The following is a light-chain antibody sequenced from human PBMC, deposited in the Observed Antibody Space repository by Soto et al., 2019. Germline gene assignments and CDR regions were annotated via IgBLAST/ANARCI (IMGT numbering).Light chain of an antibody. Sequence: DIQLTQTPSTLSASIGDRVTITCRASQSLSGWLAWYQQTPGKAPKLLISDAFRLESGVPSRFSGSGSGTDFTFTISSLQPDDIAIYYCQQYEDLPRNFGRGTRLEIK. CDR2: DAF. V-gene: IGKV1-5*01. CDR1: QSLSGW. J-gene: IGKJ5*01. CDR3: QQYEDLPRN.